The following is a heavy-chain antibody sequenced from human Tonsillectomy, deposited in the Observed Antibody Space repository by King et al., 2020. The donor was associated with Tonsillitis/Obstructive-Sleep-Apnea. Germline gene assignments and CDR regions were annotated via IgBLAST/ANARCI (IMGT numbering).Heavy chain of an antibody. CDR3: ARPIAAAVRNAFDI. V-gene: IGHV3-74*01. CDR1: GFTFISYW. Sequence: VQLVESGGGLVQPGGSLRLSCAASGFTFISYWMHWVRQVPGKGLVWVSRIKSDGSSTNYADSGKGRFTISRDNARNTLYLQMNSLRAEDTAVYYCARPIAAAVRNAFDIWGQGTMVTVSS. J-gene: IGHJ3*02. CDR2: IKSDGSST. D-gene: IGHD6-13*01.